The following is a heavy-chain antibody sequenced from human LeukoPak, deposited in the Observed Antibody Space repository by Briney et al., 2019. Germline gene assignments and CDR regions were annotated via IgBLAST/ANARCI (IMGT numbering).Heavy chain of an antibody. CDR3: ARAGRTRITIFGFDP. CDR2: IYTSGST. CDR1: GGSISSGSYY. Sequence: SQTLSLTCTVSGGSISSGSYYWSWIRQPAGKGLEWIGRIYTSGSTNYNPSLKSRVTISVDTSKNQFSLKLSSVTAADTAVYYCARAGRTRITIFGFDPWGQGTLVTVSS. D-gene: IGHD3-3*01. J-gene: IGHJ5*02. V-gene: IGHV4-61*02.